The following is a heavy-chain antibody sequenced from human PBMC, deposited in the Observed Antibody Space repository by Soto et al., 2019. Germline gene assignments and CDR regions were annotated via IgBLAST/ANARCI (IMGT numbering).Heavy chain of an antibody. CDR3: AKSPLGYCSGGSCYPPHYFDY. Sequence: EVQLLDSGGGLVQPGGSLRLSCAASGFTFSNYAMSWVRQAPGKGLEWVSGVGGSGDSTYYADSVKGRFTISRDNSKDTRDLQMNSLRAEDTAVYYCAKSPLGYCSGGSCYPPHYFDYWGQGTLVTVSS. J-gene: IGHJ4*02. D-gene: IGHD2-15*01. V-gene: IGHV3-23*01. CDR2: VGGSGDST. CDR1: GFTFSNYA.